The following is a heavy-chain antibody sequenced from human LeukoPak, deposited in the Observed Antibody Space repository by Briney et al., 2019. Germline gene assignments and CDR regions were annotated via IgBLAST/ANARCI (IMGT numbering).Heavy chain of an antibody. J-gene: IGHJ6*02. CDR2: IIPIFGTA. D-gene: IGHD2-2*01. CDR1: GGTFSSYA. Sequence: SVKVSCKASGGTFSSYAISWVRQAPGQGLEWMGGIIPIFGTANYAQKFQGRVTITTDESTSTAYMELSSLRSEDTAVYYCARDHGPAAPHYYYYGMDVWGQGTTVTVSS. CDR3: ARDHGPAAPHYYYYGMDV. V-gene: IGHV1-69*05.